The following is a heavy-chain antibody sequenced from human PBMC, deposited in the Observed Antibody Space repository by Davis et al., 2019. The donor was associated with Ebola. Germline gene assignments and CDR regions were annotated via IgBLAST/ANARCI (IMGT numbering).Heavy chain of an antibody. CDR1: GFTFSSYG. J-gene: IGHJ4*02. Sequence: GRSLRLSCAASGFTFSSYGMHWVRQAPGKGLEWVAVISYDGSNKYYADSVKGRFTISRDNSKNTLYLQMNSLRAEDTAVYYCAKDAGALIGYYFDYWGQGTLVTVSS. D-gene: IGHD1-26*01. V-gene: IGHV3-30*18. CDR3: AKDAGALIGYYFDY. CDR2: ISYDGSNK.